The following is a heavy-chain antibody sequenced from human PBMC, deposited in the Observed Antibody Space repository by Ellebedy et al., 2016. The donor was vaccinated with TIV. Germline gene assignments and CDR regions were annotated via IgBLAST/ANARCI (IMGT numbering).Heavy chain of an antibody. CDR2: IYYSGST. J-gene: IGHJ4*02. CDR3: ARHPQNSYGYGAWSTFDF. D-gene: IGHD5-18*01. CDR1: GCSISGYY. V-gene: IGHV4-59*08. Sequence: GSLRLSCTVSGCSISGYYWSWIRHPPGTGLECTGYIYYSGSTNYNPSLKSRVTISVETSKNQFSMKLRSLTATDTAVYYCARHPQNSYGYGAWSTFDFWGQGSLVTVTS.